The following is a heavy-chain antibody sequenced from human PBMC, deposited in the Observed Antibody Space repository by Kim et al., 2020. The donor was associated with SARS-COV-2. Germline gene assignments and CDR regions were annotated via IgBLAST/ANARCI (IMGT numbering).Heavy chain of an antibody. J-gene: IGHJ4*02. V-gene: IGHV1-58*01. CDR3: VADPEWELLPNFDY. Sequence: AQKFQERVTITRDMSTSTAYMELSSLRSEDTAVYYCVADPEWELLPNFDYWGQGTLVTVSS. D-gene: IGHD1-26*01.